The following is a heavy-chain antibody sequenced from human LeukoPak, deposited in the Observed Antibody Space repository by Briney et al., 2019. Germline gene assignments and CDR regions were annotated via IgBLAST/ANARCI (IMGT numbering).Heavy chain of an antibody. CDR1: GLTFSSYS. V-gene: IGHV3-48*01. Sequence: GGSLRLSCAASGLTFSSYSMNWVRQAPGKGLEWGSYISGSSSTIYYADSVKGRFTISRDNGKNTLYLQMNSLRAEDTAVYYCARGSTYYDSSGQVPFDYWGQGTLVTVSS. CDR3: ARGSTYYDSSGQVPFDY. D-gene: IGHD3-22*01. J-gene: IGHJ4*02. CDR2: ISGSSSTI.